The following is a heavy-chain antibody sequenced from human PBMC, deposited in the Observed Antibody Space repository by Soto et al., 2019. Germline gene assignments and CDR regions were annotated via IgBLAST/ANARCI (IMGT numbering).Heavy chain of an antibody. Sequence: ASVKVSCKASGYTFTSYGISWVRQAPGQGLEWMGWISAYNGNTNYAQKLQGRVTMTTDTSTSTAYMELRSLRSDDTAVYYCARAGRFLEWLLRRDYYYGMDVWGQGTTVTFS. CDR2: ISAYNGNT. J-gene: IGHJ6*02. D-gene: IGHD3-3*01. CDR3: ARAGRFLEWLLRRDYYYGMDV. CDR1: GYTFTSYG. V-gene: IGHV1-18*01.